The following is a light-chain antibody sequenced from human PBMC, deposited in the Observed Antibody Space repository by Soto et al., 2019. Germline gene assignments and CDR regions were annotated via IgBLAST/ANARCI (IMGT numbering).Light chain of an antibody. V-gene: IGKV3-20*01. CDR3: QQYHETASPLVT. Sequence: EIVLTQSPGTLSLSPGERATFSCRASQSVANNYLAWYQQKPGQPPRLLIYGASSRATGIPDRFSGSGAGTDFTLTISRLEPEDLAVYSCQQYHETASPLVTFGGGTKVEIK. J-gene: IGKJ4*01. CDR2: GAS. CDR1: QSVANNY.